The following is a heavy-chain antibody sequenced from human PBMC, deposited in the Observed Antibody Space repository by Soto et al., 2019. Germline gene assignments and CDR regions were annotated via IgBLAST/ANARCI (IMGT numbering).Heavy chain of an antibody. CDR3: ARLRCISTSCQGYYYYGLDG. V-gene: IGHV1-18*01. D-gene: IGHD2-2*01. Sequence: ASVKVSCKASGYTFTSYGISWVRQAPGQGLEWMGWISAYNGNTNYAQKLQGRVTMTTDTSTSTAYMELRSLRSDDTAVYYCARLRCISTSCQGYYYYGLDGRGQGTTVTVSS. J-gene: IGHJ6*02. CDR2: ISAYNGNT. CDR1: GYTFTSYG.